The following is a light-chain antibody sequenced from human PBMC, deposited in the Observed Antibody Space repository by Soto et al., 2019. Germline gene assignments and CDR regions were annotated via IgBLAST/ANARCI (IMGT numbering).Light chain of an antibody. CDR2: AAS. Sequence: DVPTPPTPHLRPCYLEVRGPFPFRARQSISSYLNWYQQKPGKAPKLLIYAASSLQSGVPSRFSGSGSGTDFTLTISSLQPEDFATYYCQQSYSTPTFGGRTEV. CDR3: QQSYSTPT. V-gene: IGKV1-39*01. J-gene: IGKJ4*01. CDR1: QSISSY.